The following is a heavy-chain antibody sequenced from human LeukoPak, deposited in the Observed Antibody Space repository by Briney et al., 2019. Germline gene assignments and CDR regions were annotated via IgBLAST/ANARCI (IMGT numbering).Heavy chain of an antibody. D-gene: IGHD3-3*01. CDR3: ARVITIFGVAEYYFDY. Sequence: PGGSLRLSCAASGFTFSSYEMNWVRQAPGKGLEWVSYISSSGSTIYYADSVKGRFTISRDNAKNSLYLQMNSLRAEDTAIYYCARVITIFGVAEYYFDYWGQGTLVTVSS. V-gene: IGHV3-48*03. CDR2: ISSSGSTI. J-gene: IGHJ4*02. CDR1: GFTFSSYE.